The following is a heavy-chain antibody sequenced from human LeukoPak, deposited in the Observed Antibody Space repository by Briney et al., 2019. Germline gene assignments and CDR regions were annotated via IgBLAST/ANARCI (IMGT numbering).Heavy chain of an antibody. CDR1: GFTVSSNY. CDR3: ARQGFGELSVFDP. V-gene: IGHV3-53*01. Sequence: GGSLRLSCAASGFTVSSNYMSWVRQAPGKGLEWVSVIYSGGSTYYADSVKGRFTISRDNSKNTLYLQMNSLRAEDTAVYYCARQGFGELSVFDPWGQGTLVTVSS. CDR2: IYSGGST. D-gene: IGHD3-10*01. J-gene: IGHJ5*02.